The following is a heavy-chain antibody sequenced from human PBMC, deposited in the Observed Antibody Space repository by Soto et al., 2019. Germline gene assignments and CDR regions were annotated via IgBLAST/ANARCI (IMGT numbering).Heavy chain of an antibody. CDR1: GFTFSSYS. CDR2: ISSSSSTI. D-gene: IGHD3-3*01. V-gene: IGHV3-48*01. Sequence: GGSLRLSCAASGFTFSSYSMNWVRQAPGKGLEWVSYISSSSSTIYYADSVKGRFTISRDNAKNSLYLQMNSLRAEDTAVYYCAREGITIFGVVTDAYYYYYMDVWGKGTTVTVSS. J-gene: IGHJ6*03. CDR3: AREGITIFGVVTDAYYYYYMDV.